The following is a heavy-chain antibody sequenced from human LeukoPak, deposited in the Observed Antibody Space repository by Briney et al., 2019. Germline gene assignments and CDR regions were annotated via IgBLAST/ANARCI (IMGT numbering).Heavy chain of an antibody. Sequence: SETLSLTCTVSGGSISGGNYYWGWIRQPPGKGLECIGNIYYSGSTNYNPSLKSRVTISVDTSKNQFSLKLSSVTAADTAVYYCASPGELLIARRSTSYYFDYWGQGTLVTVSS. CDR2: IYYSGST. CDR1: GGSISGGNYY. V-gene: IGHV4-39*07. D-gene: IGHD1-26*01. J-gene: IGHJ4*02. CDR3: ASPGELLIARRSTSYYFDY.